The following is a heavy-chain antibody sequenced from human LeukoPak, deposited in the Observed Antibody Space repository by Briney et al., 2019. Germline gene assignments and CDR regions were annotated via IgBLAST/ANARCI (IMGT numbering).Heavy chain of an antibody. CDR2: ITSSGSTT. V-gene: IGHV3-48*01. Sequence: GGSLRLSCAASGFTFSSYGMHWVRQAPGKGLEWVSYITSSGSTTYYADSVKGRFTISRDNSKNTLYLQMNSLRAEDTAVYYCAKDRTGSYLGGQGTLVTVSS. CDR1: GFTFSSYG. J-gene: IGHJ4*02. D-gene: IGHD1-26*01. CDR3: AKDRTGSYL.